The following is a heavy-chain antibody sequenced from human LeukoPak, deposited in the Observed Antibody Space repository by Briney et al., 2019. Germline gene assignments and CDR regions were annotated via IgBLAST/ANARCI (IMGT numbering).Heavy chain of an antibody. V-gene: IGHV3-23*01. Sequence: PGGSLRLSCAASGFTFSNYAMSWVRQAPGKGLEWVSGISGSSGSTYNADSVKGRFTISRDNSKNTLYLQVNSLRAEDTAVYYCARASVAGWYYFDYWGQGTMSPSPQ. CDR2: ISGSSGST. J-gene: IGHJ4*02. CDR3: ARASVAGWYYFDY. CDR1: GFTFSNYA. D-gene: IGHD6-19*01.